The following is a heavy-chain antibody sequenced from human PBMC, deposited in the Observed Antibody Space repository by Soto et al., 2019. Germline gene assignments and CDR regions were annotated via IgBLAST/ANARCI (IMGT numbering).Heavy chain of an antibody. D-gene: IGHD1-26*01. CDR3: ARSRGRSGSYLAFAI. Sequence: QVQLQESGPGLVKPSQTLSLACTVSGDSISNDFYYWNWIRQHPEKGLEWVGYIVYSGNTYYNPSLQSRVSISVDTSKNQFSLNLNSVTAADTAVYYCARSRGRSGSYLAFAIWGQGTLVVVSS. CDR1: GDSISNDFYY. V-gene: IGHV4-31*03. J-gene: IGHJ3*02. CDR2: IVYSGNT.